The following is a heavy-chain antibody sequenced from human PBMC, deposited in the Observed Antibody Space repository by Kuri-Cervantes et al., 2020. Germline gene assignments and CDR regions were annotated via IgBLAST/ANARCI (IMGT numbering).Heavy chain of an antibody. CDR1: GFTFSSYA. Sequence: GESLKISCAASGFTFSSYAMHWVRQAPGKGLEWVAVISYDGSNKYYADSVKGRFTTSRDNSKNTLYLQMNSLRADDTAVYYCARVVQDCSSTSCYLLHYYYGMDVWGQGTTVTVSS. CDR2: ISYDGSNK. CDR3: ARVVQDCSSTSCYLLHYYYGMDV. V-gene: IGHV3-30-3*01. D-gene: IGHD2-2*01. J-gene: IGHJ6*02.